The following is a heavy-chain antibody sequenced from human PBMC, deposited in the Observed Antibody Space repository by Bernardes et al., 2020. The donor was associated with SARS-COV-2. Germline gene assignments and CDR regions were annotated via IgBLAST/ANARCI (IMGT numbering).Heavy chain of an antibody. CDR1: GFNFSSYA. J-gene: IGHJ2*01. V-gene: IGHV3-21*01. D-gene: IGHD4-17*01. Sequence: GGSLRLSCAASGFNFSSYAMNWVRQAPGKGLQWVSSITSSTTYIQYTDSVEGRFTVSRDNAKNSLYLEMTSLRAEDTAIYYCSRILRDNGFGSGYYDLWCRGTLATVSS. CDR3: SRILRDNGFGSGYYDL. CDR2: ITSSTTYI.